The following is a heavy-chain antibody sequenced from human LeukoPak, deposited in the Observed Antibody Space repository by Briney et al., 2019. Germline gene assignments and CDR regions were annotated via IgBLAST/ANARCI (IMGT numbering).Heavy chain of an antibody. J-gene: IGHJ6*03. Sequence: GASVTVSCKASGGTFSSYAISWVRQAPGQGLEWMGGIIPIFGTANYAQKFQGRVTITTVESTSTAYMELSSLRSEDTAVYYCARAGSYSPYYYYYYMDVWGKGTTVTVSS. V-gene: IGHV1-69*05. CDR1: GGTFSSYA. D-gene: IGHD1-26*01. CDR2: IIPIFGTA. CDR3: ARAGSYSPYYYYYYMDV.